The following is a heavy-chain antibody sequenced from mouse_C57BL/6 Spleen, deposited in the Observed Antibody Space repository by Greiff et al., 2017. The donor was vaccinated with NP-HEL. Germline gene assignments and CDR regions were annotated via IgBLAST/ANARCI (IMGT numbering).Heavy chain of an antibody. V-gene: IGHV5-4*01. Sequence: EVKLEESGGGLVKPGGSLKLSCAASGFTFSSYAMSWVRQTPEKRLEWVATISDGGSYTYYPDNVKGRFTISRDNAKNHLYLQMSHLKSEDTAMYYCARDPGDYAMDYWGQGTSVTFSS. CDR1: GFTFSSYA. CDR2: ISDGGSYT. J-gene: IGHJ4*01. CDR3: ARDPGDYAMDY.